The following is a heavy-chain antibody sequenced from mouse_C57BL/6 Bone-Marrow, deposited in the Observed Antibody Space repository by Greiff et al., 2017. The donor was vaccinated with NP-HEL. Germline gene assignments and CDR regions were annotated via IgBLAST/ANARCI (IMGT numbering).Heavy chain of an antibody. Sequence: EVKLEESGGGLVKPGGSLKLSCAASGFTFSSYTMSWVRQTPEKRLEWVATISGGGGNTYYPDSVKGRFTISRDNAKNTLYLQMSSLGSEDTALYYCARQGEGSSGLFDYWGQGTTLTVSS. CDR2: ISGGGGNT. CDR1: GFTFSSYT. J-gene: IGHJ2*01. V-gene: IGHV5-9*01. CDR3: ARQGEGSSGLFDY. D-gene: IGHD3-2*02.